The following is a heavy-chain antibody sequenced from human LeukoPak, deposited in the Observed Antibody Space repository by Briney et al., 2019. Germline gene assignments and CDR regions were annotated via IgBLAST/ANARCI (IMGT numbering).Heavy chain of an antibody. J-gene: IGHJ4*02. CDR2: FYPDDSET. V-gene: IGHV5-51*01. Sequence: GESLKISCKASGYNFTSYWIAWVRQMPGKGLEWMGIFYPDDSETRYSPSFPGRVTISADKSTSAAYLQWTSLKASDTAMYYCANSVAVAGTALDYWGQGTLVTVSS. D-gene: IGHD6-19*01. CDR1: GYNFTSYW. CDR3: ANSVAVAGTALDY.